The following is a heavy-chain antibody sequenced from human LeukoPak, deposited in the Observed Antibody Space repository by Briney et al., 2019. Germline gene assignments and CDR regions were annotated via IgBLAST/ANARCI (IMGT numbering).Heavy chain of an antibody. V-gene: IGHV3-11*01. D-gene: IGHD3-10*01. CDR2: IDLSGRST. CDR3: ARGHFGLDY. CDR1: GFTFSDYY. Sequence: GGSLRLSCVASGFTFSDYYMSWIRQTPGKGLEWVSYIDLSGRSTYYADSVRGRFTISRDDAKKSLYLQMNTLRAEDTAMYYCARGHFGLDYWGQGTLVTVSS. J-gene: IGHJ4*02.